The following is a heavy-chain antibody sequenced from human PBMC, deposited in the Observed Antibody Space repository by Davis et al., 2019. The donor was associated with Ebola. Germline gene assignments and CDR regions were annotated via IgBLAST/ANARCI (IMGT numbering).Heavy chain of an antibody. D-gene: IGHD2-2*01. Sequence: SETLSLTCAVYGGSISSYYWSWIRQPPGKGLEWIGEINQSGSTNYKSSLKSRVTISVDTSKNQFSLKLSSVTAADTAVYYCARGDIVVVPAAIWFDPWGQGTLVTVSS. V-gene: IGHV4-34*01. J-gene: IGHJ5*02. CDR2: INQSGST. CDR3: ARGDIVVVPAAIWFDP. CDR1: GGSISSYY.